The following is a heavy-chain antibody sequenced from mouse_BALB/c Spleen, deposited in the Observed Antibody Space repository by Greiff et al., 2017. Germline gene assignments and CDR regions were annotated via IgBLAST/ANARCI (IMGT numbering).Heavy chain of an antibody. CDR2: IWGDGGT. CDR3: ARDDSGYIAY. CDR1: GFSLTGYG. V-gene: IGHV2-6-7*01. J-gene: IGHJ3*01. D-gene: IGHD3-1*01. Sequence: QVQLQESGPGLVAPSPCVSISCTASGFSLTGYGVNWVRQPPGKGLEWLGMIWGDGGTDYNSALIPRLSISKDNSKSQVFLKMNSLQTDDTARYYCARDDSGYIAYWGQGTLVTVSA.